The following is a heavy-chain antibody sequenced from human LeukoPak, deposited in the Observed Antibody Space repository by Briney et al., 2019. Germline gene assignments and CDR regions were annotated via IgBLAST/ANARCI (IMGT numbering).Heavy chain of an antibody. CDR1: GFTFSRDW. Sequence: PGGSLRLSCAASGFTFSRDWMDWVRQAPGKGLVYVSRISSDGSNTNYADFVKGRFTISRDNAKNTLYLQMNSLRADDTAVYYCARDRDCYSSWGQGTLVTVS. V-gene: IGHV3-74*01. CDR3: ARDRDCYSS. J-gene: IGHJ4*02. D-gene: IGHD5-24*01. CDR2: ISSDGSNT.